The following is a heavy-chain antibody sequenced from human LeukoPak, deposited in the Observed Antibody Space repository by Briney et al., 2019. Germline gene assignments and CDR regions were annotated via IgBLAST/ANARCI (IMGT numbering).Heavy chain of an antibody. CDR1: GGSFSSYY. CDR3: ARDRYYYDSSGYYWLFDY. V-gene: IGHV4-59*01. D-gene: IGHD3-22*01. J-gene: IGHJ4*02. Sequence: SETLSLTCTVSGGSFSSYYWSWIRQPPGKGLEWIGYIYYSGSTDYNPSLKSRVTISVETSKNQFSLNLSSVTAADTAVYYCARDRYYYDSSGYYWLFDYWGQGTLVIVSS. CDR2: IYYSGST.